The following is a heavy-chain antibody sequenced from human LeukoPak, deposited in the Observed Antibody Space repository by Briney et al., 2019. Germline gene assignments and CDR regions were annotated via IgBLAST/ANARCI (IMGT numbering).Heavy chain of an antibody. CDR2: IHHSGTT. D-gene: IGHD3-10*01. Sequence: KPSETLSLTCVVSGDSISSSKWWSWVRQPPGKGLEWIGEIHHSGTTNYSPSLKSRLTISVDKSKNQFSLIMSSVTAADTAVYYCARMESYGSGSFYFDLWGQGTLVTVSS. V-gene: IGHV4-4*02. J-gene: IGHJ4*02. CDR1: GDSISSSKW. CDR3: ARMESYGSGSFYFDL.